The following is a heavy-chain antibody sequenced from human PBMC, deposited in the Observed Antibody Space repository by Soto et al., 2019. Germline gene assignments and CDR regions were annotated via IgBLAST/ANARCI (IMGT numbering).Heavy chain of an antibody. Sequence: QPGGSLRLSCAASGLTVSGSYMTWVRQAPGMGLQWVSVIYSDGSTYYADSVKGRFSISRDIAKNMLYLQMNSLRAEDTAVYYCARDYVDYGDYQFDYWGQGTLVTVSS. D-gene: IGHD4-17*01. V-gene: IGHV3-53*01. CDR1: GLTVSGSY. J-gene: IGHJ4*02. CDR2: IYSDGST. CDR3: ARDYVDYGDYQFDY.